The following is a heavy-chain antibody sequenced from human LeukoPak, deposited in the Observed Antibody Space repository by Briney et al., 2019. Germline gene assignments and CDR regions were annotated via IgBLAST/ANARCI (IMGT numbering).Heavy chain of an antibody. CDR1: GCTFSSYA. J-gene: IGHJ4*02. CDR2: ISYDGSNK. Sequence: GGSLRLSCAASGCTFSSYAMHWVRQAPGKGLEWVAVISYDGSNKYNADSVKGRFTISRDNSKNTLYLQMNSLRAEDTAVYYCARDGNVVVTAILWLATDWGQGTLVTVSS. D-gene: IGHD2-21*02. CDR3: ARDGNVVVTAILWLATD. V-gene: IGHV3-30-3*01.